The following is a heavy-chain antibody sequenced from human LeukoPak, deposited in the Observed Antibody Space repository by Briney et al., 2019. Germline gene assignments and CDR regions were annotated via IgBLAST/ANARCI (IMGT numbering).Heavy chain of an antibody. CDR1: GGSISSYY. D-gene: IGHD3-3*01. V-gene: IGHV4-4*07. J-gene: IGHJ6*03. CDR2: IYTSGST. Sequence: PSETLSLTCSVSGGSISSYYWSWIRQPAGKGLEWIGRIYTSGSTNYNPSLKSRVTMSVDTSKNQFSLKLSSVTAADTAVYYCARAGADYDFWSGYYYYYYMDVWGKGTTVTVSS. CDR3: ARAGADYDFWSGYYYYYYMDV.